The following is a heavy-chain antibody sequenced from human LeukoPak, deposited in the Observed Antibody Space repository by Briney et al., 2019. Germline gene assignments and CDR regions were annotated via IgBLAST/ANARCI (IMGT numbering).Heavy chain of an antibody. Sequence: NPSETLSLTCAVYGGSFSGYYWSWIRQPPGKGLEWIGEINHSGSTNYNPSLKSRVTISVDTSKNQFSLKLSSVTAADTAVYYCAREPNYGDYEDAFDIWGQGTMVTVSS. CDR1: GGSFSGYY. CDR3: AREPNYGDYEDAFDI. D-gene: IGHD4-17*01. V-gene: IGHV4-34*01. J-gene: IGHJ3*02. CDR2: INHSGST.